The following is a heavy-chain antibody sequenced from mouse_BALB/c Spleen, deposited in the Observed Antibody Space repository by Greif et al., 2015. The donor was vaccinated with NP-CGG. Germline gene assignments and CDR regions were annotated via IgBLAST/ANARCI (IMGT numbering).Heavy chain of an antibody. Sequence: VQLQQSGAELVKPGASVKLSCTASGFNIKDTYMHWVKQRPEQGLEWIGRIDPANGNTKYDPKFQGKATITADTSSNTAYLQLSSLTSEDTAVYYCAREGYDGDWYFDVWGAGTTVTVSS. CDR2: IDPANGNT. V-gene: IGHV14-3*02. J-gene: IGHJ1*01. CDR3: AREGYDGDWYFDV. CDR1: GFNIKDTY. D-gene: IGHD2-2*01.